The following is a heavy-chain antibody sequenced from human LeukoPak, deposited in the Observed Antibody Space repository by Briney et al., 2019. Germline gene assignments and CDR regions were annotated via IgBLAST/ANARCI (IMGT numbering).Heavy chain of an antibody. J-gene: IGHJ4*02. V-gene: IGHV4-59*04. CDR3: AVEMATITRAFDY. Sequence: SETLSLTCTVSGGSISSYYWSWIRQPPGKGLEWIGYIYYSGSTYYNPSLKSRVTISVDTSKNQFSLKLSSVTAADTAVYYCAVEMATITRAFDYWGQGTLVTVSS. CDR1: GGSISSYY. CDR2: IYYSGST. D-gene: IGHD5-24*01.